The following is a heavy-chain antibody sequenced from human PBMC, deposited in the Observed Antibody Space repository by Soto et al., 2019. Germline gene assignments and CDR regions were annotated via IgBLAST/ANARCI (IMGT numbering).Heavy chain of an antibody. Sequence: PSETLSLTCAVYGGSLSGYYWSWIRPPPGKGLEWIGEINHSGSTDYNPSLKSRVTISVDTSKNQFSLKLSSVTAADTAVYYCARGPYMDVWGKVTSVTVS. J-gene: IGHJ6*04. V-gene: IGHV4-34*01. CDR2: INHSGST. CDR3: ARGPYMDV. CDR1: GGSLSGYY.